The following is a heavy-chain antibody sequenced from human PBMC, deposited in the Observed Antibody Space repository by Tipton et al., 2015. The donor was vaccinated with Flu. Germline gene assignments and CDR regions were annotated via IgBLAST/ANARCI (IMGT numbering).Heavy chain of an antibody. CDR2: VYHTGNT. D-gene: IGHD4-23*01. CDR3: SRVVWDGGPDKN. Sequence: PGLVKPSETLSLTCAVSGYSITAGYYWGWIRQPPGKGLEWIGTVYHTGNTYYNPSLKSRLTMSVDTSKNQFSLKLRSVTAADTAVYYCSRVVWDGGPDKNWGQGTLVTVSS. J-gene: IGHJ4*02. CDR1: GYSITAGYY. V-gene: IGHV4-38-2*01.